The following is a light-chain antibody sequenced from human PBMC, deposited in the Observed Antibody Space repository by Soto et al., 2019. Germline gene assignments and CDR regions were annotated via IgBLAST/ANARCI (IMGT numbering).Light chain of an antibody. CDR1: QSVGSN. V-gene: IGKV3-15*01. CDR2: GAS. Sequence: EIVMTQSPATLSVSPGERASLSCRASQSVGSNLAWYQQTAGQAPRLLIYGASTRATGIPPRFSGSGSGTEFTLTISCLQXXXXXXXXXXXXXXWPYTFGQGTKLEIK. CDR3: XXXXXWPYT. J-gene: IGKJ2*01.